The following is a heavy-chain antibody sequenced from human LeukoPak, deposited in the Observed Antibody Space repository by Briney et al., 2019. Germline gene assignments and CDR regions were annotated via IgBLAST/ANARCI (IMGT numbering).Heavy chain of an antibody. D-gene: IGHD6-19*01. V-gene: IGHV7-4-1*02. CDR3: ARGVSKQWLAQTFFDY. Sequence: ASVKVSCKASGYTFTSYAMNWVRQAPGQGLEWMGWINTNTGNPTYAQGFTGRFVFSLDTSVSTAYLQISSLKAEDTAVYYCARGVSKQWLAQTFFDYWGQGTLVTVSS. CDR2: INTNTGNP. J-gene: IGHJ4*02. CDR1: GYTFTSYA.